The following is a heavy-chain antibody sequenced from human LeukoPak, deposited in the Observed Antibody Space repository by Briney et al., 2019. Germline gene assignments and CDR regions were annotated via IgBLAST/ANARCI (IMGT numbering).Heavy chain of an antibody. CDR3: ARQLGGSSSISSDP. CDR2: INPNSGGT. J-gene: IGHJ5*02. Sequence: ASVKISCKASVYTFTGYFMHCVGQAPGQGLEWMGWINPNSGGTNSAQKFQGRVTMTRDTSISTAYMELSRLRSDDTAVYYCARQLGGSSSISSDPWGQGTLVTVSS. D-gene: IGHD1-26*01. V-gene: IGHV1-2*02. CDR1: VYTFTGYF.